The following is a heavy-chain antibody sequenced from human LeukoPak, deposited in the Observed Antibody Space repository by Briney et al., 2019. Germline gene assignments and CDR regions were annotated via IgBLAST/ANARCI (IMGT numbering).Heavy chain of an antibody. CDR2: INHSGST. Sequence: SETLSLTCAVYGGSFSGYYWSWIRQPPGKGLVWIGEINHSGSTNYNPSLKSRVTISVVTSKNQFSLKLSSVTAADTAVYYCARGLPVTTRYYFDYWGQGTLVTVSS. CDR1: GGSFSGYY. CDR3: ARGLPVTTRYYFDY. J-gene: IGHJ4*02. D-gene: IGHD4-17*01. V-gene: IGHV4-34*01.